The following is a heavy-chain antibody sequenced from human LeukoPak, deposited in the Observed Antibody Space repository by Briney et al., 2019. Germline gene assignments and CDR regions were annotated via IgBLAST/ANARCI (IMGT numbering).Heavy chain of an antibody. J-gene: IGHJ4*02. D-gene: IGHD6-13*01. CDR3: AKDPQQLVLSNYFDD. CDR1: GFTFSSRA. CDR2: ISYDGSNK. V-gene: IGHV3-30*18. Sequence: PGRSLTLSCAASGFTFSSRAMYWVRQAPGKGLEWVAGISYDGSNKYYVDSVKGRFTISGDNSKNTLCLQMDSLRAEDTAVYYCAKDPQQLVLSNYFDDWGQGTLVTVSS.